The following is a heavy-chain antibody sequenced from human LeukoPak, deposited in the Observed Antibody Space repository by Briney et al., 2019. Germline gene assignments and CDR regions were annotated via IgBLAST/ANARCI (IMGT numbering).Heavy chain of an antibody. D-gene: IGHD5-18*01. CDR2: ISYDGSNK. J-gene: IGHJ4*02. CDR1: GFTFSSYG. Sequence: PGGSLRLSCAASGFTFSSYGMHWVRQAPGKGLEWVAVISYDGSNKYYADSVKGRFTISRDNAKNSLYLQMNSLRAEDTAVYYCARASGDIVETATMGSYWGQGTLVTVSS. V-gene: IGHV3-30*03. CDR3: ARASGDIVETATMGSY.